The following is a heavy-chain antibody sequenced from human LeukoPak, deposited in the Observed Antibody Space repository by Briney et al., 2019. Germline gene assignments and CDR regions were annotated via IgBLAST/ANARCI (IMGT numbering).Heavy chain of an antibody. CDR1: GFTFSDYH. CDR3: ARGVDYYYYYGMDV. CDR2: ISSSGSTI. V-gene: IGHV3-11*01. Sequence: GGSLRLSCAASGFTFSDYHMSWIRQAPGKGLEWVSYISSSGSTIYYADSVKGRFTISRDSAKNSLYLQMNSLRAEDTAVYYCARGVDYYYYYGMDVWGQGTTVTVSS. D-gene: IGHD2-21*01. J-gene: IGHJ6*02.